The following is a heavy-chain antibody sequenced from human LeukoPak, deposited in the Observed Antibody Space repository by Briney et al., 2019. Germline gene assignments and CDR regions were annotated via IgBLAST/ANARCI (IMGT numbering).Heavy chain of an antibody. D-gene: IGHD7-27*01. CDR1: GFTFSDYW. Sequence: GGSLRLSCAASGFTFSDYWMSWVRQAPGKGPEWVATIKQDGSEEHYVDSVKGRFTVSRDNARNSLFLQMNSLRVEETAVYYCTTYKNWVAGDVWGQGTTVSVSS. CDR3: TTYKNWVAGDV. V-gene: IGHV3-7*01. J-gene: IGHJ6*02. CDR2: IKQDGSEE.